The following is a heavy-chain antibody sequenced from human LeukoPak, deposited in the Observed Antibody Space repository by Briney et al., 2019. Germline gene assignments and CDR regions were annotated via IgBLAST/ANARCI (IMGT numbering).Heavy chain of an antibody. V-gene: IGHV4-30-2*01. J-gene: IGHJ6*03. CDR3: ARTREMATPYSYYYYYYMDV. Sequence: PSETLSLTCTVSGGSISSGGYYWSWIRQPPGKGLEWIGYIYHSGSTYYNPSLKSRVTISVDRSKNQFSLKLSSVTAADTAVYYCARTREMATPYSYYYYYYMDVWGKGTTVTVSS. CDR1: GGSISSGGYY. CDR2: IYHSGST. D-gene: IGHD5-24*01.